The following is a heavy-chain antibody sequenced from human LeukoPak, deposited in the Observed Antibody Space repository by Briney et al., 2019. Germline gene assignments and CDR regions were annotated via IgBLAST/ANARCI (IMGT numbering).Heavy chain of an antibody. Sequence: PSETLSLNCTVSGGSIITSSYYWGWIRQPPGKGLEWFGSSYYSGSTYYNPSLKSRVTICVDTSNNQFSLKLTCSAGADTALYYCARFKSGTKYYYYYMDVWGKGTTVTISS. CDR3: ARFKSGTKYYYYYMDV. CDR2: SYYSGST. CDR1: GGSIITSSYY. J-gene: IGHJ6*03. V-gene: IGHV4-39*01.